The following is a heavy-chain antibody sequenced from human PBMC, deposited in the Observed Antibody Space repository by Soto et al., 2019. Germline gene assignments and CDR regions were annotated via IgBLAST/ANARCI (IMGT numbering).Heavy chain of an antibody. V-gene: IGHV4-4*02. CDR2: IYHTGSA. J-gene: IGHJ3*02. D-gene: IGHD6-19*01. CDR3: ASCSSVRCLSAFDI. Sequence: SETLSLTCAVSGVSISSHYGWSWVRQPPGKGLEWIGEIYHTGSANSNPSLKSRVTISVDKSKNQFSLKLDSVIAADTAVDYCASCSSVRCLSAFDIWGQGTMVTVSS. CDR1: GVSISSHYG.